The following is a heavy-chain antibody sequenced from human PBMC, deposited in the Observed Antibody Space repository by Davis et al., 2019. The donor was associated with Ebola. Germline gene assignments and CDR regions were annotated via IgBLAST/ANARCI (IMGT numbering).Heavy chain of an antibody. Sequence: GSLRLSCTVSGGSISSYYWSWIRQPPGKGLEWIGEINHSGSTNYNPSLKSRVTISVDTSKNQFSLKLSSVTAADTAVYYCARGCRSLGKDAFDIWGQGTMVTVSS. CDR3: ARGCRSLGKDAFDI. CDR1: GGSISSYY. CDR2: INHSGST. J-gene: IGHJ3*02. D-gene: IGHD7-27*01. V-gene: IGHV4-34*01.